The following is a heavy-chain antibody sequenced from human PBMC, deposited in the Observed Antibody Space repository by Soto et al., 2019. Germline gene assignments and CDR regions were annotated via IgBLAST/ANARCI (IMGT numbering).Heavy chain of an antibody. J-gene: IGHJ6*02. CDR3: ARGRGALRYITMVRGRAYGMDV. CDR1: GGSFSGYY. D-gene: IGHD3-10*01. CDR2: INHSGST. Sequence: PSENLSLTCAVYGGSFSGYYWSWIRQPPGKGLEWIGEINHSGSTNYNPSLKSRVTISVDTSKNQFSPKLSSVTAADTAVYYCARGRGALRYITMVRGRAYGMDVWGQGTTVNVSS. V-gene: IGHV4-34*01.